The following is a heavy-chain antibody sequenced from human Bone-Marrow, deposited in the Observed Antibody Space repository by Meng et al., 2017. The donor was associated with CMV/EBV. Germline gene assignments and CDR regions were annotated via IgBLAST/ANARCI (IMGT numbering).Heavy chain of an antibody. CDR3: ASRDPGDY. D-gene: IGHD5-24*01. Sequence: QVQLWGAGGGVVQAGRSLSLSCAASGFTFSSYAMHWVRQAPGKGLEWVAVISYDGSNKYYADSVKGRFTISRDNSKNTLYLQMNSLRAEDTAVYYCASRDPGDYWGQGTLVTASS. CDR1: GFTFSSYA. CDR2: ISYDGSNK. J-gene: IGHJ4*02. V-gene: IGHV3-30-3*01.